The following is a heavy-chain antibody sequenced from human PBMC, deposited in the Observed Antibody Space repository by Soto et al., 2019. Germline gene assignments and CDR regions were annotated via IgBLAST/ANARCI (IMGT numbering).Heavy chain of an antibody. J-gene: IGHJ6*02. CDR1: GFTFSSYW. D-gene: IGHD3-3*01. CDR3: ARDLSGVTYYDFWRVNSYGMDV. CDR2: IKQDGSEK. V-gene: IGHV3-7*01. Sequence: PGGSLRLSCAASGFTFSSYWMSWVRQAPGKGLEWVANIKQDGSEKYYVDSVKGRFTISRDNAKNSLYLQMNSLRAEDTAVYYCARDLSGVTYYDFWRVNSYGMDVWGQGTTVTVSS.